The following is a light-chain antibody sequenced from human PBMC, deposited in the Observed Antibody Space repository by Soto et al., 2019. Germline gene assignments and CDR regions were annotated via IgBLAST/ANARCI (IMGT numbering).Light chain of an antibody. Sequence: DIPMTQSPSSLSASVGDRVAITCRASQSINIYLNWYQQRPGRAPKLLIYAASNLQSGVPSRFSGDGVGTHSTLTISGLQPDDFATYHCQQSHTTPYTFGQGTRLEIK. V-gene: IGKV1-39*01. J-gene: IGKJ5*01. CDR3: QQSHTTPYT. CDR2: AAS. CDR1: QSINIY.